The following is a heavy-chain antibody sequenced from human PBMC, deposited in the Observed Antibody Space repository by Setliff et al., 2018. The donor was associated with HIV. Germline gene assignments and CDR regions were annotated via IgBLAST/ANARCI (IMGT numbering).Heavy chain of an antibody. CDR2: IYTSGST. CDR3: EVAGQ. J-gene: IGHJ4*02. Sequence: SETLSLTCTVSGGSFGDYYRSWIRQPPGKGLEWIGYIYTSGSTNYNPSLKSRVTISVDTSENQFSLKLRSVTAADTAVYYCEVAGQWGQGTLVTVSS. V-gene: IGHV4-4*09. CDR1: GGSFGDYY. D-gene: IGHD6-19*01.